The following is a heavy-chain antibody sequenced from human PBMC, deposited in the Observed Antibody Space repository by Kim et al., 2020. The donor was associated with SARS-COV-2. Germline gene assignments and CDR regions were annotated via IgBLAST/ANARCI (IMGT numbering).Heavy chain of an antibody. Sequence: GGSLRLSCAASGFTVSSNYMSWVRQAPGKGLEWVSVIYSGGSTYYADSVKGRFTISRDNSKNTLYLQMNSLRAEDTAVYYCAREPRANYYGSGKDRYYGMDVWGQGTTVTVSS. D-gene: IGHD3-10*01. CDR2: IYSGGST. J-gene: IGHJ6*02. CDR3: AREPRANYYGSGKDRYYGMDV. V-gene: IGHV3-66*01. CDR1: GFTVSSNY.